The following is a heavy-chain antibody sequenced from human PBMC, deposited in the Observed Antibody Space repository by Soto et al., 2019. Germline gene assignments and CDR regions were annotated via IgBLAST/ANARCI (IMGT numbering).Heavy chain of an antibody. Sequence: GGSLRLSCAASGFTFSGYWMYWVRQSPGKGLVWVSRIDGDGTSTGYADSVKGRFTISRDNAKNTLYLQMNSLRAEDTAVYYCSRGGPTTVTTRRPDYWGQGTLVTVSS. J-gene: IGHJ4*02. CDR1: GFTFSGYW. D-gene: IGHD4-17*01. V-gene: IGHV3-74*01. CDR3: SRGGPTTVTTRRPDY. CDR2: IDGDGTST.